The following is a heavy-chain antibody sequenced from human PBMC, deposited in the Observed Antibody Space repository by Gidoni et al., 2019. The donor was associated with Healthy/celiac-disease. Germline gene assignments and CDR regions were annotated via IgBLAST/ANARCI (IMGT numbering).Heavy chain of an antibody. CDR1: GFTFSSYA. CDR3: AREGPGRAAAGTSAFDI. V-gene: IGHV3-30*04. J-gene: IGHJ3*02. Sequence: QVQLVESGGGVVQPGRSLRLSCAASGFTFSSYAMHWVRQAPGKGLEWVAVISYDGRNKYYADSVKGRFTISRDNSKNTLYLQMNSLRAEDTAVYYCAREGPGRAAAGTSAFDIWGQGTMVTVSS. D-gene: IGHD6-13*01. CDR2: ISYDGRNK.